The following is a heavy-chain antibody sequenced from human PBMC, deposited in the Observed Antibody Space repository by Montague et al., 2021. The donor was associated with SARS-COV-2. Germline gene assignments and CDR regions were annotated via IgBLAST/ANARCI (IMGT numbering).Heavy chain of an antibody. D-gene: IGHD2-2*01. CDR3: ARGGRGTSYYWEY. Sequence: SLRLSWVASRFSFSSYRMTLIRQAPVKGPEWVATIDRDGYEVYYVDSVKGRFTISRDNARNSLYLQLTSLRGEDTAVYYCARGGRGTSYYWEYWGQGTLVTVSS. J-gene: IGHJ4*02. V-gene: IGHV3-7*01. CDR2: IDRDGYEV. CDR1: RFSFSSYR.